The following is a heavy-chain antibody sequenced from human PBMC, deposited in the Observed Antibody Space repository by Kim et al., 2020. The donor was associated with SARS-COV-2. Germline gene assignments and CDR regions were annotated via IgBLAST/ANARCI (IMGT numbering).Heavy chain of an antibody. CDR3: ARVGAHIVVVSH. J-gene: IGHJ4*02. D-gene: IGHD2-15*01. Sequence: YYTPSLKSRVTISVDTSKNQFSLKLSSVTAADTAVYYCARVGAHIVVVSHWGQGTLVTVSS. V-gene: IGHV4-30-2*05.